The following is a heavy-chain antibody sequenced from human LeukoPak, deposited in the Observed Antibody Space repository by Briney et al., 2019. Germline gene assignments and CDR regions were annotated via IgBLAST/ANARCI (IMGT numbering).Heavy chain of an antibody. CDR1: GFTVSSNY. CDR3: AGGTVTMVDY. CDR2: IYSGGST. D-gene: IGHD3-10*01. Sequence: GGSLRLSCAASGFTVSSNYMSWVRQAPGRGLEWVSVIYSGGSTYYADSVKGRFTISRDNSKNTLFLLMNRLRARDTAVYYCAGGTVTMVDYWGQGTLVTVSS. J-gene: IGHJ4*02. V-gene: IGHV3-66*01.